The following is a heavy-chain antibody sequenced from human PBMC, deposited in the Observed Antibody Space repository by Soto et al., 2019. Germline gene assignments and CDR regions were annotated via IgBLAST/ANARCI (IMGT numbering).Heavy chain of an antibody. CDR1: GGSISSYY. CDR2: IYYSGST. D-gene: IGHD3-10*01. CDR3: ARQLTYGDDAFDI. Sequence: SETLSLTCTVSGGSISSYYWSWIRQPPGKGLEWIGYIYYSGSTNYNPSLMSRVTISVDTSKNQFSLKLSSVTAADTAVYYCARQLTYGDDAFDIWGHGTLVT. J-gene: IGHJ3*02. V-gene: IGHV4-59*08.